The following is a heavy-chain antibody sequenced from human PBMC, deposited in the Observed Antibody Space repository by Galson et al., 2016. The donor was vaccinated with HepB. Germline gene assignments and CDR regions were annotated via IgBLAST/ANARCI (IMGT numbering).Heavy chain of an antibody. CDR3: ASPSGYHDVLTDYIYYYYGMDV. D-gene: IGHD3-9*01. CDR2: MYYSGNT. Sequence: SETLSLTCAVSGGSISRNNWWTWVRQPPGQGLEWIGEMYYSGNTKYNPSLKGRATISVDKSKNQFSLKLNSVTVADTAVYYCASPSGYHDVLTDYIYYYYGMDVWGQGTTVTVSS. V-gene: IGHV4-4*02. J-gene: IGHJ6*02. CDR1: GGSISRNNW.